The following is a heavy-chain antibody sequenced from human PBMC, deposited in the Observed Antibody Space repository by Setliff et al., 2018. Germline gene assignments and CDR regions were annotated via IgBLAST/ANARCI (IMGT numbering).Heavy chain of an antibody. CDR3: ATLLANYGSGMDV. D-gene: IGHD3-10*01. CDR2: TYYRSKWYD. Sequence: SQTLSLTCAISGDSVSSNSAAWNWIRQSPSRGLEWLGRTYYRSKWYDDYAVSVKSRITINPDTSKNQFSLKVNSVTAADTAVYYCATLLANYGSGMDVWGQGTTVTVSS. V-gene: IGHV6-1*01. CDR1: GDSVSSNSAA. J-gene: IGHJ6*02.